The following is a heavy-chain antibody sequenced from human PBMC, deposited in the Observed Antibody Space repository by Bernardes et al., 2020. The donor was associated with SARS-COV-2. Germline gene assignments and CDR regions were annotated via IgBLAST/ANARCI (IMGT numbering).Heavy chain of an antibody. D-gene: IGHD4-17*01. Sequence: SEPLSLTCTVSGGSINSVGYYWSWLLQHPGKGLEWIGHIYYRGVTNYNPSLNSRVSISVDTSKNQFSLYLNSVTAADTAVYYCSRATRSTTVTPTFDYWGQGTLVTVSS. CDR1: GGSINSVGYY. CDR3: SRATRSTTVTPTFDY. CDR2: IYYRGVT. V-gene: IGHV4-31*03. J-gene: IGHJ4*02.